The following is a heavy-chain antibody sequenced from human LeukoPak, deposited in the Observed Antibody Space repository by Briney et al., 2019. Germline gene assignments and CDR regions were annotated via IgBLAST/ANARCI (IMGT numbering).Heavy chain of an antibody. CDR1: GYTFTGYY. Sequence: GASVKVSCKASGYTFTGYYMHWVRQAPGQGLEWMGWLNPNSGGTNYAQKFQGRVTMTRDTSISTAYMELSRLRSDDTAVYYCARDLEDIVVAPAAIRYWGQGTLVTVSS. D-gene: IGHD2-2*01. CDR2: LNPNSGGT. CDR3: ARDLEDIVVAPAAIRY. V-gene: IGHV1-2*02. J-gene: IGHJ4*02.